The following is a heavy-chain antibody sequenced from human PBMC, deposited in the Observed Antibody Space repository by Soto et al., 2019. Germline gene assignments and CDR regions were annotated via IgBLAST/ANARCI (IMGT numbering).Heavy chain of an antibody. J-gene: IGHJ3*02. D-gene: IGHD6-6*01. CDR1: GFTFSSYS. CDR3: ARDMYSSSHPPAFDI. V-gene: IGHV3-21*01. Sequence: EVQLVESGGGLVKPGGSLRLSCAASGFTFSSYSMNWVRQAPGKGLEWVSSISSSSSYIYYADSVKGRFTISRDNAKNSLYLQMNSLRAEDTAVYYCARDMYSSSHPPAFDIWGQGTMVTVSS. CDR2: ISSSSSYI.